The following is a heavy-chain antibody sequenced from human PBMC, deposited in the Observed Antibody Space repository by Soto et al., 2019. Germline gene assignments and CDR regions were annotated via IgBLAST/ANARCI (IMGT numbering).Heavy chain of an antibody. Sequence: EVHLVESGGGLVQPGGSLRLSCAASGFTFSNYWMTWARQGPEKGLEWVAHISRDGSDQYYVDSVKGRFTVSRDNAKNSVYLQMNSLRAEDTAVYFCVRDGHQGVYWGMGTRVTVSS. CDR1: GFTFSNYW. J-gene: IGHJ4*02. V-gene: IGHV3-7*01. D-gene: IGHD2-2*01. CDR3: VRDGHQGVY. CDR2: ISRDGSDQ.